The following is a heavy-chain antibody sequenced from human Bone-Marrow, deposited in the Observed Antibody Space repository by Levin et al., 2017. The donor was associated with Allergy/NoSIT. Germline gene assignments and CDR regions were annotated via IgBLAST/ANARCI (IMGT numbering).Heavy chain of an antibody. J-gene: IGHJ6*02. CDR3: ANDRYPGDSTSAMDV. CDR2: ISNDGTFQ. V-gene: IGHV3-30*18. CDR1: GFSLSEYG. Sequence: PGESLKISCVVSGFSLSEYGVNWVRLAPGKGLEWAAVISNDGTFQNYADAVKGRFSISRDNSKNTVYLQMNSLRVDDTAVYFCANDRYPGDSTSAMDVWGQGTSVTVSS. D-gene: IGHD3-16*02.